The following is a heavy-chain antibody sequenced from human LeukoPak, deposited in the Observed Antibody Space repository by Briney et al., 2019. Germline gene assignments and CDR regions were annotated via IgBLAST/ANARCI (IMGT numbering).Heavy chain of an antibody. D-gene: IGHD6-19*01. J-gene: IGHJ4*02. V-gene: IGHV3-33*08. CDR2: IWFDGSNI. CDR3: ARDPLPMAVTGPFDH. Sequence: GGSLTLSCAAAGFTFSSYGMHWVRQAPGKGLEWVTSIWFDGSNIHYADSVKGRVIISRDNSKSALYLQMNSLRAEDTAIYYCARDPLPMAVTGPFDHWGQGALVTVSS. CDR1: GFTFSSYG.